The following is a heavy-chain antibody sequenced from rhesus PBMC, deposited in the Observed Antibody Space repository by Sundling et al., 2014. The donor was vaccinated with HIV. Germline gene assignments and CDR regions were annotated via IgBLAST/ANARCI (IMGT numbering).Heavy chain of an antibody. V-gene: IGHV3-116*02. Sequence: EVRLVESGGGLVQPGGSLRLSCAASGFTFSDYYMSWVRQAPGKGPEWVGFIRSKANGGTSEYAASVKGRFTISRDDSKSIASLQMNSLKTEDTAVYYCSRPYHYYDTGYYSYWGQGVLVTVSS. D-gene: IGHD3-28*01. CDR1: GFTFSDYY. CDR2: IRSKANGGTS. CDR3: SRPYHYYDTGYYSY. J-gene: IGHJ4*01.